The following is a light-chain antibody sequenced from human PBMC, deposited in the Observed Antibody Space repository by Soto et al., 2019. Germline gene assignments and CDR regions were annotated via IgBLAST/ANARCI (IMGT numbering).Light chain of an antibody. Sequence: QLVLTQPPSASGAPGQRVTISCSGSSPNIGTNYVNWYQKLPGTAPRLLIHTNSRRPSGVPERFSGSKSGTTASLAISGLRAEDEADYYCATWDASVSGGVFGGGTKVTVL. CDR1: SPNIGTNY. V-gene: IGLV1-47*02. CDR2: TNS. CDR3: ATWDASVSGGV. J-gene: IGLJ3*02.